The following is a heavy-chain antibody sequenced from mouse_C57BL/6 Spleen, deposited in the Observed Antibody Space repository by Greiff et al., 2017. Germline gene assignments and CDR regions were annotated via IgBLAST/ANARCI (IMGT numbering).Heavy chain of an antibody. CDR1: GYTFTDYY. Sequence: EVQLQQSGPELVKPGASVKISCKASGYTFTDYYMNWVKQSHGKSLEWIGDINPNNGGTSYNQKFKGKATLTVDKSSSTAYMELRSLTSEDSAVYYCARRSLNWEVAYWGQGTLVTVSA. CDR3: ARRSLNWEVAY. CDR2: INPNNGGT. D-gene: IGHD4-1*01. J-gene: IGHJ3*01. V-gene: IGHV1-26*01.